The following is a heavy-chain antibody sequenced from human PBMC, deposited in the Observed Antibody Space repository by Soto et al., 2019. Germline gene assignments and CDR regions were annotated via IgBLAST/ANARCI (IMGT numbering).Heavy chain of an antibody. V-gene: IGHV4-31*03. Sequence: SETLSLTSTFSGFSISSGVYYLSWIRQHPEKGLEWIAYIYYSGSTYYNPSLKSRVIISVDTSKNQFSLKVSSVTAADTAVYYCARTSMIREGIGNNWFDPWGQGTLVTVSS. CDR2: IYYSGST. D-gene: IGHD3-10*01. CDR3: ARTSMIREGIGNNWFDP. J-gene: IGHJ5*02. CDR1: GFSISSGVYY.